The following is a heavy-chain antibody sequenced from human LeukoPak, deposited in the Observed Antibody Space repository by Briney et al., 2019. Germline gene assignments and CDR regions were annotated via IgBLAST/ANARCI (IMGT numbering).Heavy chain of an antibody. D-gene: IGHD2-21*02. CDR1: GFTFSSYG. CDR2: IRYDGSNK. J-gene: IGHJ5*02. Sequence: GGSLRLSCAASGFTFSSYGMHWVRQAPGKGLEWVAFIRYDGSNKYYADSVKGRFTISRDNSKNTLYLQMNSLRVEDTAVYYCARGHIVVVTASNWFDPWGQGSLVTVSS. CDR3: ARGHIVVVTASNWFDP. V-gene: IGHV3-30*02.